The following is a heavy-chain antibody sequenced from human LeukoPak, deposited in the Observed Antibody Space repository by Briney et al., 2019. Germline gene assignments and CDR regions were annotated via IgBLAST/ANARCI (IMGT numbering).Heavy chain of an antibody. Sequence: GGSLRLSCAASGFTFSDYYMSWIRQAPGKGLEGGSYISSSGNTIYYADSVKGRFTISRDNAKNSLYLQMNSLRAEDTAVYYCARDTTVTTPKPRLHIVDYWGQGTLVTVSS. CDR1: GFTFSDYY. J-gene: IGHJ4*02. D-gene: IGHD4-17*01. CDR3: ARDTTVTTPKPRLHIVDY. CDR2: ISSSGNTI. V-gene: IGHV3-11*01.